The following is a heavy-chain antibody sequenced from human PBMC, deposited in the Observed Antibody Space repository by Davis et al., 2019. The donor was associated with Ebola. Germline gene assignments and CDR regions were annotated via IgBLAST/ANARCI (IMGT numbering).Heavy chain of an antibody. CDR2: ISGSGGST. CDR1: GFTFSSYA. J-gene: IGHJ5*02. Sequence: PGGSLRLSCAASGFTFSSYAMSWVRQAPGKGLEWVSAISGSGGSTYYADSVKGRFTISRDNSKNTLYLQMNSLRAEDTAVYYCAKDRTSVVVISYNWFDPWGQGTLVTVSS. CDR3: AKDRTSVVVISYNWFDP. V-gene: IGHV3-23*01. D-gene: IGHD3-22*01.